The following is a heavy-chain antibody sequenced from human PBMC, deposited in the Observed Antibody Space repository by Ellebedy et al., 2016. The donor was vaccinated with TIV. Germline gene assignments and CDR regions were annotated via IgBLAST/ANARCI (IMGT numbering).Heavy chain of an antibody. Sequence: GESLKISCAASGYAFSSYGMHWVRQAPGTGLEWVAFIRYDERSKNYADYVKGRFTISRDNSNNTVFLQMNNLRGEDTAVYYCAKVGSVDDYTTNWLDPWGLGTLVTVSS. CDR3: AKVGSVDDYTTNWLDP. V-gene: IGHV3-30*02. J-gene: IGHJ5*02. CDR1: GYAFSSYG. CDR2: IRYDERSK. D-gene: IGHD4-11*01.